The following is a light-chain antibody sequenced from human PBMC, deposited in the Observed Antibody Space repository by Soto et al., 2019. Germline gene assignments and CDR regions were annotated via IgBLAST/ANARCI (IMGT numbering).Light chain of an antibody. V-gene: IGKV1-5*03. CDR2: EGS. CDR3: QQYNTYSRT. J-gene: IGKJ1*01. Sequence: DIQMTQSPSTLSASVGDRVTITCRASQSISSWLAWYRQKPGEAPKLLIYEGSILERGVPSRFSGSGSGTEFTLTINSLQPDDFATFYCQQYNTYSRTFGQGTKVEI. CDR1: QSISSW.